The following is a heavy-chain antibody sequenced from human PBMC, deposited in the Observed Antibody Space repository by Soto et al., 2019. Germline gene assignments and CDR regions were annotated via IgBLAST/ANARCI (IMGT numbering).Heavy chain of an antibody. D-gene: IGHD5-18*01. CDR1: GGSFSGYY. Sequence: PSDTLSLTCAVYGGSFSGYYWSWIRQPPGKGLEWFGEINHSGSTNYKPSLKSGVTISVDTSKNQFSLKLSSVTAADTAVYYCARGRGSGYSYRYYYYCGMDVWGQGTTVTVSS. J-gene: IGHJ6*02. CDR2: INHSGST. CDR3: ARGRGSGYSYRYYYYCGMDV. V-gene: IGHV4-34*01.